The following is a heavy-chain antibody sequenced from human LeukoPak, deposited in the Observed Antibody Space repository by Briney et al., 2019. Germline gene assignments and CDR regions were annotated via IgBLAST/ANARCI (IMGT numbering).Heavy chain of an antibody. CDR1: GFTFSSYS. J-gene: IGHJ4*02. V-gene: IGHV3-21*01. CDR2: ISSSSSYI. D-gene: IGHD4-17*01. CDR3: ARDRGYGDYGFDY. Sequence: GGSLRLSCAASGFTFSSYSMNWVRQAPGKGLEWVSSISSSSSYIYYADSVKGRFTISRDNAKNSLYLQVNSLRAEDTAVYYCARDRGYGDYGFDYWGQGTLVTVSS.